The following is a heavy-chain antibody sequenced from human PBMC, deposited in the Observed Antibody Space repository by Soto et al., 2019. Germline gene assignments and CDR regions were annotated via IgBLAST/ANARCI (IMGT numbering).Heavy chain of an antibody. D-gene: IGHD4-17*01. V-gene: IGHV3-48*03. CDR3: ARHEPGDQTTSDY. J-gene: IGHJ4*02. CDR1: GFTFSSYE. CDR2: ISNSGSSA. Sequence: VGSVRLSCAASGFTFSSYEMNWVRQAPGKGLEWVSYISNSGSSAYYADSVRGRFTISRDNAKKSLHLQMNSLRASDTAMYYCARHEPGDQTTSDYWGQGTLVTVSS.